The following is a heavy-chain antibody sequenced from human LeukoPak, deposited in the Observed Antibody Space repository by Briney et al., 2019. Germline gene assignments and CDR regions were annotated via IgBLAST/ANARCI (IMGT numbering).Heavy chain of an antibody. V-gene: IGHV1-46*01. CDR2: INPTGGST. CDR3: ARVEPGMELLDY. J-gene: IGHJ4*02. Sequence: GASVKVSCKASGYTFISYQMHWVRQAPGQGLEWMGIINPTGGSTSHAQKFQGRVTMTRDTSISTAYMELSRLRSDDTAVYYCARVEPGMELLDYWGQGTLVTVSS. D-gene: IGHD1-26*01. CDR1: GYTFISYQ.